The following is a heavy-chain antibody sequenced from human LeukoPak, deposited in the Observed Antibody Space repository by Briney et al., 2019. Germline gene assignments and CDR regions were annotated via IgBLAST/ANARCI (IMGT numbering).Heavy chain of an antibody. J-gene: IGHJ4*02. Sequence: PSETLSLTCTVSGDSFSGYFWNWIRQVPGKGLEWIGYMYYSGSTKYNPSLKSRVTISVDTSKNQFSLKLTSVTAADTAVYYCARGGITIFGVTTEGFDYWGPGTLVTVSS. CDR3: ARGGITIFGVTTEGFDY. D-gene: IGHD3-3*01. CDR2: MYYSGST. V-gene: IGHV4-59*01. CDR1: GDSFSGYF.